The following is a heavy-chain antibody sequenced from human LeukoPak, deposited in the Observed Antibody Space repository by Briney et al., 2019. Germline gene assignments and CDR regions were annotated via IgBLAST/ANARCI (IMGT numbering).Heavy chain of an antibody. CDR3: AREDIVVVPAAIPYYYMDV. D-gene: IGHD2-2*02. Sequence: GSLRLSCAASGFTFSSYWMSWVRQAPGKGLEWVANIKQDGSEKYYVDSVKGRFTISRDNAKNSLYLQMNSLRAEDTAVYYCAREDIVVVPAAIPYYYMDVWGKGTTVTVSS. V-gene: IGHV3-7*01. J-gene: IGHJ6*03. CDR1: GFTFSSYW. CDR2: IKQDGSEK.